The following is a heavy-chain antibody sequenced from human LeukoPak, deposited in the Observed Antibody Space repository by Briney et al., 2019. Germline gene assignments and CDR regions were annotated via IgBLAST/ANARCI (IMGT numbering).Heavy chain of an antibody. J-gene: IGHJ4*02. D-gene: IGHD5-12*01. CDR1: GFTFSDYY. CDR3: ARAQPVATIFPYSDYYFDY. V-gene: IGHV3-11*01. Sequence: PGGSLRLSCAASGFTFSDYYMSWIRQAPGKGLEWVSYISSSGSTIYYADSVKGRFTISRDNAKNSLYLQMNSLRAEDTAVYYCARAQPVATIFPYSDYYFDYWGQGTLVTVSS. CDR2: ISSSGSTI.